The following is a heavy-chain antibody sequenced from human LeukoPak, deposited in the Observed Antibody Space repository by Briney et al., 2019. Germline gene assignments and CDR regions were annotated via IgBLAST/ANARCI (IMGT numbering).Heavy chain of an antibody. CDR2: IKQDGSET. J-gene: IGHJ3*02. D-gene: IGHD3-22*01. CDR3: ASRPYDSSGYTFDI. V-gene: IGHV3-7*01. CDR1: GFTFSSYW. Sequence: PGGSLRLSCAASGFTFSSYWMSWVRQAPGKGLEWVANIKQDGSETYYVDSVKGRFTLSRDNSKNTLYLQMNSLRDEDTAVYYCASRPYDSSGYTFDIWGQGTMVTVSS.